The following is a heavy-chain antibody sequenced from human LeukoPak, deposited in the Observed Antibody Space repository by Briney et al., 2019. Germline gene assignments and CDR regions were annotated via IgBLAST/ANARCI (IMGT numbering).Heavy chain of an antibody. J-gene: IGHJ5*02. V-gene: IGHV4-39*07. Sequence: SETLSLTCTVSGASITSSGYYWGWIRQPPGKGLEWIGSIYYSGSTYYNPSLKSRVTISVDTSKNQFSLKLSSVTAADTAVYYCAREGTGYYGSGLANWFDPWGQGTLVTVSS. CDR2: IYYSGST. D-gene: IGHD3-10*01. CDR1: GASITSSGYY. CDR3: AREGTGYYGSGLANWFDP.